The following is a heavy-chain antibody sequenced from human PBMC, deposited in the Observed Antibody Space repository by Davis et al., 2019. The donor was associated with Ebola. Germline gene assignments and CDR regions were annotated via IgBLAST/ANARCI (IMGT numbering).Heavy chain of an antibody. D-gene: IGHD6-13*01. V-gene: IGHV4-34*01. CDR1: GGSISSYY. Sequence: SETLSLTCTVSGGSISSYYWSWIRQPPGKGLEWIGEINHSGSTNYNPSLKSRVTISVDTSKNQFSLKLSSVTAADTAVYYCARRRSYSSSPLGYWGQGTLVTVSS. J-gene: IGHJ4*02. CDR3: ARRRSYSSSPLGY. CDR2: INHSGST.